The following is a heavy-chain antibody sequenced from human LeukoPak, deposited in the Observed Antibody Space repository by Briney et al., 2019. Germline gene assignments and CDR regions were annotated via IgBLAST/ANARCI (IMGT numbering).Heavy chain of an antibody. CDR3: ARGTRRAGSGSYQGRFDY. CDR2: INHSGST. Sequence: SETLSLTCAVYGGSSSGYYWSWIRQPPGKGLEWIGEINHSGSTNYNPSLKSRVTISVDTSKNQFSLKLSSVTAADTAVYYCARGTRRAGSGSYQGRFDYWGQGTLVTVSS. CDR1: GGSSSGYY. V-gene: IGHV4-34*01. D-gene: IGHD3-10*01. J-gene: IGHJ4*02.